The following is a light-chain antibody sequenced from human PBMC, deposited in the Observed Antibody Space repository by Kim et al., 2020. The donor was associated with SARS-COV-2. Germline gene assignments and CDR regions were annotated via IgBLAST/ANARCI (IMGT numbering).Light chain of an antibody. J-gene: IGLJ3*02. CDR3: QSADSSGTWV. Sequence: VAPGRTARITCSGDALPKKYAYWYQQKPGQAPVLVIYKDSERPSGIPERFSGSSSGTTVTLTISGVQAEDEADYYCQSADSSGTWVFGGGTKLTVL. CDR1: ALPKKY. V-gene: IGLV3-25*03. CDR2: KDS.